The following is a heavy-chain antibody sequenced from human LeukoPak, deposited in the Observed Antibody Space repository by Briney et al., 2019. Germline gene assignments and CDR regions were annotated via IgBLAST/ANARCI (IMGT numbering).Heavy chain of an antibody. CDR1: GYTLTELS. D-gene: IGHD3-22*01. V-gene: IGHV1-24*01. Sequence: ASVKVSCKVSGYTLTELSMHWVRQAPGKGLEWMGGFDPEDGETIYAQKFQGRVTMTEDTSTDTAYIELSSLRSEDTAVYYCATDRTRDDSSGYYYRWGQGTLVTVSS. CDR3: ATDRTRDDSSGYYYR. CDR2: FDPEDGET. J-gene: IGHJ4*02.